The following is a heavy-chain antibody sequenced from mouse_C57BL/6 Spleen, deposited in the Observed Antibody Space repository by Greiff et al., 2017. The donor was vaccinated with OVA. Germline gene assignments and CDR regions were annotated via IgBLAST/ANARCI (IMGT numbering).Heavy chain of an antibody. CDR2: IDPSDSYT. J-gene: IGHJ1*03. Sequence: QVQLKQPGAELVMPGASVKLSCKASGYTFTSYWMHWVKQRPGQGLEWIGEIDPSDSYTNYNQKFKGKSTLTVDKSSSTAYMQLSSLTSEDSAVYYCARYYYGSRDFDVWGTGTTVTVSS. V-gene: IGHV1-69*01. D-gene: IGHD1-1*01. CDR3: ARYYYGSRDFDV. CDR1: GYTFTSYW.